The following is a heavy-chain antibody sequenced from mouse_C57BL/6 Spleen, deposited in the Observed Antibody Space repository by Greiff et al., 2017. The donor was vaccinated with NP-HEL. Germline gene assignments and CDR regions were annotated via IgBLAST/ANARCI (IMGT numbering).Heavy chain of an antibody. D-gene: IGHD4-1*01. CDR2: IRNKANGYTT. Sequence: EVKLVESGGGLVQPGGSLSLSCAASGFTFTDYYMSWVRQPPGKALEWLGFIRNKANGYTTEYSASVKVRFTISRDNSQSILYLQMNALRAEDSATYYCARSPNWAWFAYWGQGTLVTVSA. CDR1: GFTFTDYY. CDR3: ARSPNWAWFAY. V-gene: IGHV7-3*01. J-gene: IGHJ3*01.